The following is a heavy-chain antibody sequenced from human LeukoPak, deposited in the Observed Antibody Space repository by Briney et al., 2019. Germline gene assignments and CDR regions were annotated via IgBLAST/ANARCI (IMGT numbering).Heavy chain of an antibody. V-gene: IGHV4-34*01. CDR2: ISRSGST. J-gene: IGHJ4*02. Sequence: SETLSLTCAVYGGTFSGYYWSWIRQPPGKGLEWIGEISRSGSTNYNPALESRVTISVDTSKNQFSLKLSSLTAAATAVYYCQREDHGSGSSPPYFDYWGQGTLVTVSS. CDR3: QREDHGSGSSPPYFDY. CDR1: GGTFSGYY. D-gene: IGHD3-10*01.